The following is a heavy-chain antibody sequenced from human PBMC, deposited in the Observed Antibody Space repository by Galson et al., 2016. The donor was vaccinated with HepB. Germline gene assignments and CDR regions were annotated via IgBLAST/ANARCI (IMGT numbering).Heavy chain of an antibody. CDR3: ARDPRYNILTGYYNA. Sequence: LRLSCAASGFRSDDYGMHWVRQAPGKGLEWVSGISWNSGDIGYADSVKGRFTISRDNAKNSLFLQMNSLRPEDTAFYYCARDPRYNILTGYYNAWGQGTLVAVSS. CDR2: ISWNSGDI. V-gene: IGHV3-9*02. J-gene: IGHJ5*02. D-gene: IGHD3-9*01. CDR1: GFRSDDYG.